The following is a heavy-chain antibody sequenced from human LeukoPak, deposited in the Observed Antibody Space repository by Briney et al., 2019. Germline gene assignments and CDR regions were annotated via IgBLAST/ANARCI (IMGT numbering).Heavy chain of an antibody. Sequence: GESLKISCKGSGYSFTSYWIGWVRQKPGKGLEWMGIIFPGNSDTRYSPSFQGQVTISADKSISTAYLQWSSLKASDTAMYYCARRLTYDSRAYYCLDYWGQGTLVTVSS. D-gene: IGHD3-22*01. J-gene: IGHJ4*02. CDR3: ARRLTYDSRAYYCLDY. CDR1: GYSFTSYW. CDR2: IFPGNSDT. V-gene: IGHV5-51*01.